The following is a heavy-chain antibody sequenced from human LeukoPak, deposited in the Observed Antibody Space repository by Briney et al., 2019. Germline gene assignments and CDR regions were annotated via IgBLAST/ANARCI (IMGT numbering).Heavy chain of an antibody. J-gene: IGHJ4*02. CDR2: ISSSSSYI. V-gene: IGHV3-21*04. CDR3: ARAPYYYDSSGYYSTPHFDY. Sequence: GGSLRLSCAASGFTFSSYSMNWVRQAPGKGLEWVSSISSSSSYIYYADSVKGRFTISRDNAKNSLYLQMSSLRSEDTAVYYCARAPYYYDSSGYYSTPHFDYWGQGTLVTVSS. D-gene: IGHD3-22*01. CDR1: GFTFSSYS.